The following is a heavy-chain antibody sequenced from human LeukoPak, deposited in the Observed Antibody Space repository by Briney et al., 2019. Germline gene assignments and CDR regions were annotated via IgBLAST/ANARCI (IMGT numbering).Heavy chain of an antibody. CDR1: GGFISSYY. V-gene: IGHV4-59*01. CDR3: ARHSSGYYYLSQFDY. CDR2: FYYSGST. D-gene: IGHD3-22*01. J-gene: IGHJ4*02. Sequence: SETLSLTRTVSGGFISSYYWSWIRQPPGKGLEWIGYFYYSGSTNYNPSLKSRVTISPDTSKNQFSLKLSSVTAADTAVYYCARHSSGYYYLSQFDYWGQGTLVTVSS.